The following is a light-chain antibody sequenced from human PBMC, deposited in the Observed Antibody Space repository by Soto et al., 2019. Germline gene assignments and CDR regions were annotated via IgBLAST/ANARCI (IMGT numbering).Light chain of an antibody. CDR2: GAS. Sequence: EIVLTQSPGTLFLSPGERATLSCRASQSVRSRYVAWYQQKPGQAPRLLIYGASCRATGIPDRFSGSGSGTDFTFTISRLEPEDLAVYYCQQYGDSPTFGGGTKVGIK. CDR1: QSVRSRY. CDR3: QQYGDSPT. J-gene: IGKJ4*01. V-gene: IGKV3-20*01.